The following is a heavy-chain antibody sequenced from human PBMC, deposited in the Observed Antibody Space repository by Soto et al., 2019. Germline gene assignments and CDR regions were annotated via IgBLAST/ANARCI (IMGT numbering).Heavy chain of an antibody. CDR2: ISYDGSEK. CDR1: GFTFNTYG. J-gene: IGHJ4*02. V-gene: IGHV3-30*18. CDR3: AKSPNFYCSSPNCYKYYFDH. Sequence: PGGSLRLSCAASGFTFNTYGMHWVRQAPGKGLEWVAVISYDGSEKYYVDSVKGRLTISKDNSKNTLYLQMNSLRPEDTAVYYCAKSPNFYCSSPNCYKYYFDHWGQGTRVTVSS. D-gene: IGHD2-2*02.